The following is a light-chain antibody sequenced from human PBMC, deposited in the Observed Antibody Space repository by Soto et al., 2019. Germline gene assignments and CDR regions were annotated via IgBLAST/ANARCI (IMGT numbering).Light chain of an antibody. CDR3: QQYSNWPWT. Sequence: EIVMTQSPATLSVPPGERATLSCRASQSVSSSYLAWYQQKPGQAPRLLIYGASTRATGIPARFSGSGSGTEFTLTISSLQSEDFAVYYCQQYSNWPWTFGQGTKV. CDR2: GAS. J-gene: IGKJ1*01. V-gene: IGKV3-15*01. CDR1: QSVSSSY.